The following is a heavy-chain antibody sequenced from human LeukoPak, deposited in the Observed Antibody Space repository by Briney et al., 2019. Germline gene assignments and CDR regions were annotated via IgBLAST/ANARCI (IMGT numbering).Heavy chain of an antibody. J-gene: IGHJ3*02. CDR2: IRYDGSNK. D-gene: IGHD6-19*01. CDR3: AKSLGSGWINDAFDI. CDR1: GFTFSSYG. V-gene: IGHV3-30*02. Sequence: GGSLRLSCAASGFTFSSYGMHWVRQAPGKGLEWVAFIRYDGSNKYYADSVKGRFTISRDNAKNSLYLQMNSLRAEDMALYYCAKSLGSGWINDAFDIWGQGTMVTVSS.